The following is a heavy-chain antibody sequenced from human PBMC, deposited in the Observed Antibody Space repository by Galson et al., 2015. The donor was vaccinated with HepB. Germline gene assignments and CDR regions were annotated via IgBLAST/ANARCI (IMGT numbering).Heavy chain of an antibody. Sequence: SLRPSCAGSGFTFGDYSLNWFRQAPGKGLEWVGFIRNKAYGETTQYAASVKGRFTISRDDSKSIAYLQMDSLKTEDTAVYFCSRGHLFGVIWGQGTLVTVSS. CDR3: SRGHLFGVI. CDR2: IRNKAYGETT. J-gene: IGHJ4*02. V-gene: IGHV3-49*03. D-gene: IGHD3-10*02. CDR1: GFTFGDYS.